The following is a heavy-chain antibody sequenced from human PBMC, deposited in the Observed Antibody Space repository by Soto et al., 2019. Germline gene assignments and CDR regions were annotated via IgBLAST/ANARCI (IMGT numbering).Heavy chain of an antibody. Sequence: PGGSLRLSCAASGFTFSSYAMSWVRQAPGKGLEWVSAISGSGGSTYYADSVKGRFTISRDNSKNTLYLQMNSLRAEDTAVYYCAKGPPGLEATSGGEDYWGQGTLVTVSS. J-gene: IGHJ4*02. V-gene: IGHV3-23*01. D-gene: IGHD1-1*01. CDR1: GFTFSSYA. CDR2: ISGSGGST. CDR3: AKGPPGLEATSGGEDY.